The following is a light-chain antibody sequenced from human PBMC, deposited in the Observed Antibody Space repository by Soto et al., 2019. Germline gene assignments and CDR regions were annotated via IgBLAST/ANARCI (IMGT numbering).Light chain of an antibody. V-gene: IGKV1-5*01. Sequence: DIQMTQYPSTLAASVGGRVTSTCRASQSISRWLAWYQQKPGKAPQALIYDASSLKSGVPSRFSGNGSGTEFTLTLSSLQPEDSATYYCQQGYSSPITFGQGTRLEIK. CDR2: DAS. J-gene: IGKJ5*01. CDR1: QSISRW. CDR3: QQGYSSPIT.